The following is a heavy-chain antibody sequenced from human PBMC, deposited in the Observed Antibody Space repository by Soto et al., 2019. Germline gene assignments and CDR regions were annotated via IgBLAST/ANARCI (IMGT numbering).Heavy chain of an antibody. CDR1: GYTFTVYY. Sequence: GASVKVSCKASGYTFTVYYMHWVRQAPGQGLEWMGWINPKSGGTMYPQKFQGRVTMTWDTSISTAYMALTRLRSDDTDVYYCARDLAKGGWSEGFDYWGQGTLVTVSS. D-gene: IGHD3-3*01. V-gene: IGHV1-2*02. CDR2: INPKSGGT. J-gene: IGHJ4*02. CDR3: ARDLAKGGWSEGFDY.